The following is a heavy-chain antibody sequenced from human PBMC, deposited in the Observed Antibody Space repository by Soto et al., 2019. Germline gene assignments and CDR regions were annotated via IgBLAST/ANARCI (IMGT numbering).Heavy chain of an antibody. CDR2: ITDNGGST. CDR1: GFTFSRDG. D-gene: IGHD4-17*01. J-gene: IGHJ4*02. V-gene: IGHV3-23*01. CDR3: AKERATTTAFDY. Sequence: GGSLRLSCAASGFTFSRDGMSWVRQAPGKGLEWVSLITDNGGSTYYADSVKGRFTISRDNTKNTLFPQMNSLRAEDTAVYYCAKERATTTAFDYWGQGALVTVSS.